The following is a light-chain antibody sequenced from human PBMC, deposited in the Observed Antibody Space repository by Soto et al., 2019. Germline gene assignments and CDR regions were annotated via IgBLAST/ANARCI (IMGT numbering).Light chain of an antibody. CDR1: ESLLHSDGYND. J-gene: IGKJ4*01. Sequence: DIVMTQSPLSLPVTPGEPASISCRSSESLLHSDGYNDLDWFLQRPGQSTQLLIYLGSSRASGVPDRFSGSGSGTDFTLKISRVEAEDVGVYYCMQALQTPLTFGGGTKVDIK. CDR2: LGS. V-gene: IGKV2-28*01. CDR3: MQALQTPLT.